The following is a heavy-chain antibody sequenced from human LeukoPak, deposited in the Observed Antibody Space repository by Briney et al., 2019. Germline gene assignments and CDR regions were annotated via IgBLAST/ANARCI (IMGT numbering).Heavy chain of an antibody. CDR1: GFTFSSYA. D-gene: IGHD2-2*01. CDR2: ISGSGGST. J-gene: IGHJ4*02. Sequence: GGSLRLSCAASGFTFSSYAMSRVPQAPGQELEWVSTISGSGGSTYYADSVKGRFTISRDNSKNTLYLQMNSLREEDTAVYYCAKTPLGYCSSTSCYGRGFDYWGQGTLVTVSS. V-gene: IGHV3-23*01. CDR3: AKTPLGYCSSTSCYGRGFDY.